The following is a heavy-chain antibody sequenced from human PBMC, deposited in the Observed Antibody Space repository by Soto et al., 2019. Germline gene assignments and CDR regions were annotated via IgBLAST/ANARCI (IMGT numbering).Heavy chain of an antibody. CDR3: ARTYYDFWSGYYYGMDV. D-gene: IGHD3-3*01. CDR1: GGSISSYY. CDR2: IYYSGST. Sequence: PSETLSLTCTVSGGSISSYYWSWIRQPPGRGLEWIGYIYYSGSTNYNPSLKSRVTISVDTSKNQFSLKLSSVTAADTAVYYCARTYYDFWSGYYYGMDVWGQGTTVTVSS. V-gene: IGHV4-59*01. J-gene: IGHJ6*02.